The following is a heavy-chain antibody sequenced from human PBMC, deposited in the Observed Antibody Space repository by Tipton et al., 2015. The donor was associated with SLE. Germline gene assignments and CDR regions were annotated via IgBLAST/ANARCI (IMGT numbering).Heavy chain of an antibody. V-gene: IGHV1-2*04. J-gene: IGHJ4*02. CDR3: AREAGFTYYYGSGSLGY. Sequence: QLVQSGAEVKKPGASVKVSCKASGYTFTGYYMHWVRQAPGQGLEWMGWINPNSGGTNYAQKFQGWVTMTRDTSISTAYMELSRLRSDDTAVYYCAREAGFTYYYGSGSLGYWGQGTLVTVSS. CDR1: GYTFTGYY. CDR2: INPNSGGT. D-gene: IGHD3-10*01.